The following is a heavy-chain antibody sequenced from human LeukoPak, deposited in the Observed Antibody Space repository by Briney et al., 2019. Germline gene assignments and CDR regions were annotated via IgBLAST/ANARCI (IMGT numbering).Heavy chain of an antibody. CDR3: AKDDEERWLPDY. D-gene: IGHD5-24*01. J-gene: IGHJ4*02. CDR2: IIGTGGST. Sequence: QPGGSLRLSCAASGFTFSSYAMSWVRQAPGKGLEWVSAIIGTGGSTYFADSVKGRFTISRDNSKNTLYLQMNSLRAEDTAVYYCAKDDEERWLPDYWGQGTLVTVSS. CDR1: GFTFSSYA. V-gene: IGHV3-23*01.